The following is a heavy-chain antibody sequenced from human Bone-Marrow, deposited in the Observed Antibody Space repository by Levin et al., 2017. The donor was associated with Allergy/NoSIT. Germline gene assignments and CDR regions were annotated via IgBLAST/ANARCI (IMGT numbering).Heavy chain of an antibody. Sequence: GESLKISCAASGFTFSSYGMHWVRQAPGKGLEWVAVIWYDGSNKYYADSVKGRFTISRDNSKNTLYLQMNSLRAEDTAVYYCASKGKSATYYYDSSGYYQTGNWYFDLWGRGTLVTVSS. V-gene: IGHV3-33*01. CDR1: GFTFSSYG. CDR2: IWYDGSNK. D-gene: IGHD3-22*01. CDR3: ASKGKSATYYYDSSGYYQTGNWYFDL. J-gene: IGHJ2*01.